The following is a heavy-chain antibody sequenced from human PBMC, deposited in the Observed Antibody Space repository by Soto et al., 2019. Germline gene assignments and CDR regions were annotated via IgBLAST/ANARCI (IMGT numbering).Heavy chain of an antibody. CDR1: GGSISIGGYS. Sequence: SETLSLTCAVSGGSISIGGYSWSWIRQPPGKGLEWIGYIYHSGSTYYNPSLKSRVTISVDRSKNQFSLKLSSVTAADTAVYYCARVKGFGDYYYGMDVWGQGTTVTVSS. CDR2: IYHSGST. D-gene: IGHD3-10*01. CDR3: ARVKGFGDYYYGMDV. V-gene: IGHV4-30-2*01. J-gene: IGHJ6*02.